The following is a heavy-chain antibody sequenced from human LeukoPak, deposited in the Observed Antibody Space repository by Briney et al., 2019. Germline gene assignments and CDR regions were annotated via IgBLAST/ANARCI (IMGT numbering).Heavy chain of an antibody. Sequence: PSETLSLTCAVYGGSLSGYYWSWIRQPPGKGLEWIGYIYYSGSTNYNPSLKSRVTISVDTSKNQFSLKLSSVTAADTAVYYCARGSSGWYAPVLYFDYWGQGTLVTVSS. V-gene: IGHV4-59*08. CDR1: GGSLSGYY. CDR2: IYYSGST. J-gene: IGHJ4*02. D-gene: IGHD6-19*01. CDR3: ARGSSGWYAPVLYFDY.